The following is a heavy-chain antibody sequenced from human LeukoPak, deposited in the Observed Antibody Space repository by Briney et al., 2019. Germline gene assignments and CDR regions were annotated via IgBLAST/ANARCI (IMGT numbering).Heavy chain of an antibody. D-gene: IGHD2-15*01. J-gene: IGHJ4*02. V-gene: IGHV1-8*01. CDR2: MNPNSGNT. CDR1: GYTFTSYD. CDR3: ARVLRYCSGGSCLYYFDY. Sequence: ASVKVSCKASGYTFTSYDINWVRQATGQGLEWMGWMNPNSGNTGYAQKFQGRVTMTRNTSISTAYMELSSLRSEDTAVYYCARVLRYCSGGSCLYYFDYWGQGTLVTVSS.